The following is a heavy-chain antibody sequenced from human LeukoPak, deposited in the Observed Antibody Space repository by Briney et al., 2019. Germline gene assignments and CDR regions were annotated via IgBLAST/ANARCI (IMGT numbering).Heavy chain of an antibody. CDR2: ISYDVSDK. D-gene: IGHD2-2*01. Sequence: GRSLRLSCAASGFTFSSYGMHWVRQAPGKGLECVAVISYDVSDKSYADSVKGRFTISRDNSRKTLYLQMNSLRVEDTAVYYCAREASEKGGIDYWGQGTPVTVSS. J-gene: IGHJ4*02. V-gene: IGHV3-30*03. CDR3: AREASEKGGIDY. CDR1: GFTFSSYG.